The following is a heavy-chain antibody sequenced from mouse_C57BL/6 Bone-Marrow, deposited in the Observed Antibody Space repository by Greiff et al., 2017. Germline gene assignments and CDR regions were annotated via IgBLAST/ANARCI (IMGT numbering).Heavy chain of an antibody. CDR3: ARYLITTVVPYFDY. Sequence: QVQLKQSGPELVKPGASVKISCKASGYAFSSSWMNWVKQRPGTGLEWIGRIYPGDGDTNYNGKFKGKATLTADKSSSTAYMQLSSLTSKVSAVYFCARYLITTVVPYFDYWGQGTTLTVSS. V-gene: IGHV1-82*01. D-gene: IGHD1-1*01. CDR1: GYAFSSSW. J-gene: IGHJ2*01. CDR2: IYPGDGDT.